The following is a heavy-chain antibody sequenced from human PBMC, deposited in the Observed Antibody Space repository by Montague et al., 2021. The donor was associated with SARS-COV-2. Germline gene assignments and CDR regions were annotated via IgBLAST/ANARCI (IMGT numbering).Heavy chain of an antibody. CDR2: IKQDGSER. Sequence: SLRLSCAASGFTFSSYWMSWVRQAPGKGLEWVANIKQDGSERYYVDSVKGRFTISRDNAKNSLYLQVNSLRAEDTAVYYCARDRIKYGPYNWFDPRGQGTLVTVSS. D-gene: IGHD4-17*01. CDR3: ARDRIKYGPYNWFDP. V-gene: IGHV3-7*03. CDR1: GFTFSSYW. J-gene: IGHJ5*02.